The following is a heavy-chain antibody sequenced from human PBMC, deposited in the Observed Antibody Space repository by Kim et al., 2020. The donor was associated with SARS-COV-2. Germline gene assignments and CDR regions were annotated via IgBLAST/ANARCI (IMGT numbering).Heavy chain of an antibody. CDR1: GFTFSSYG. J-gene: IGHJ4*02. CDR3: ARRGAARPGYYFDY. CDR2: IWYDGSNK. Sequence: GGSLRLSCAASGFTFSSYGMHWVRQAPGKGLEWVAVIWYDGSNKYYADSVKGRFTISRDNSKNTLYLQMNSLRAEDTAVYYCARRGAARPGYYFDYWGQGTLVTVSS. V-gene: IGHV3-33*01. D-gene: IGHD6-6*01.